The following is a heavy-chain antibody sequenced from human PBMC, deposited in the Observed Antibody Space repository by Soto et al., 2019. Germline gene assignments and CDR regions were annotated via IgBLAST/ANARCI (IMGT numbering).Heavy chain of an antibody. J-gene: IGHJ4*02. CDR3: ASTLDY. CDR2: ISYDGSNK. CDR1: GFTFSSYA. Sequence: QVQLVESGGGVVQPGRSLRLSCAASGFTFSSYAMHWVRQAPGKGLEWVAVISYDGSNKYYADSVKGRFTISRDNSKNPLYLQMNSLRAEDTAVYYCASTLDYWGQGTLVTVSS. V-gene: IGHV3-30-3*01.